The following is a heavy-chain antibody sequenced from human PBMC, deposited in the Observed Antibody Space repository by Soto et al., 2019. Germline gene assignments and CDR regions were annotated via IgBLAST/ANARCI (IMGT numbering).Heavy chain of an antibody. J-gene: IGHJ6*02. Sequence: QTGGSLRLSCAASGFTFSSYDMHWVRHAPGKGLEWVSVISYDGSKKYYADSVKGRFTISRDNSKNTLYLQMSSLRAEDTAVYYCVKDGSSGWPYYYGMDVWGQGTTVTVSS. V-gene: IGHV3-30*18. CDR1: GFTFSSYD. CDR2: ISYDGSKK. D-gene: IGHD6-19*01. CDR3: VKDGSSGWPYYYGMDV.